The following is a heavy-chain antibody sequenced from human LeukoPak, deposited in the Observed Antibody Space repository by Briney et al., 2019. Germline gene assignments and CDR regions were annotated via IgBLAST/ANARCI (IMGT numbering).Heavy chain of an antibody. CDR2: ISSSGSTI. V-gene: IGHV3-11*01. CDR1: GFTFSDYY. Sequence: PGGSLRLSCAASGFTFSDYYMSWIRQAPGKGLEWVSYISSSGSTIYYADSVKGRFTISRDNAKNSLYLQMNSLRAEDTAVYYCARDSSPWSSSYDWFDPWGQGTLVTVSS. J-gene: IGHJ5*02. D-gene: IGHD6-13*01. CDR3: ARDSSPWSSSYDWFDP.